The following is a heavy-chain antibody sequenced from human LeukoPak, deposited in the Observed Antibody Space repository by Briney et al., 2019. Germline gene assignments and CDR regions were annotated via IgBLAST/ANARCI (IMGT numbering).Heavy chain of an antibody. Sequence: GRSLRLSCAASGFTFSTHAMHWVRQAPGKGLEWVAIISYDVSITYYADSVKGRFTISRDNSKNSLYLQMNSLRTEDTAVYYCASGSGVWLLDYWGQGTLLTVPS. J-gene: IGHJ4*02. CDR1: GFTFSTHA. CDR2: ISYDVSIT. CDR3: ASGSGVWLLDY. V-gene: IGHV3-30*04. D-gene: IGHD5-24*01.